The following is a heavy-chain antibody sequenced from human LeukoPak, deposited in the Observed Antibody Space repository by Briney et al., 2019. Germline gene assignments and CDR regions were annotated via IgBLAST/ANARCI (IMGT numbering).Heavy chain of an antibody. D-gene: IGHD1-26*01. CDR3: ARLWGVGALFDP. CDR1: GGSISSYY. CDR2: IFHSGST. J-gene: IGHJ5*02. V-gene: IGHV4-59*04. Sequence: SETLSLTCTVSGGSISSYYWSWIRQPPGKGLEWIGTIFHSGSTYYNPSLKSRVTITVDTSKNQFSLNLNSVTSADTAVYYCARLWGVGALFDPWGPGTLVTVSS.